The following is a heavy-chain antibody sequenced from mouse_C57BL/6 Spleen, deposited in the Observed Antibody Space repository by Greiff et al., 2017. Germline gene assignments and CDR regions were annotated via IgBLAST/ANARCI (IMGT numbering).Heavy chain of an antibody. D-gene: IGHD1-1*01. CDR2: IDPSDSET. CDR3: ARWDGSWVDY. V-gene: IGHV1-52*01. Sequence: VQLQQPGAELVRPGSSVKLSCKASGYTFTSYWMHWVKQRPIQGLEWIGNIDPSDSETHYTQKFKDKATLTVDKSSSTSYMQLSSLTAEDSAVYCCARWDGSWVDYWGQGTTLTVSS. J-gene: IGHJ2*01. CDR1: GYTFTSYW.